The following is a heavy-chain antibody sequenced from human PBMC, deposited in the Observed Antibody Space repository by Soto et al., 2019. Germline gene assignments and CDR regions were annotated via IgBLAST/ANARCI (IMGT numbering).Heavy chain of an antibody. D-gene: IGHD2-2*01. CDR1: GGSLDNYY. CDR2: IYYIGST. V-gene: IGHV4-59*08. Sequence: PSEMLSLTCTVPGGSLDNYYWSWIRQPPGKGLEWIGYIYYIGSTNYNPSLKSRVTISVDRSKNQLSLQLNSVTPDDTAIYYCVRLVGNSWLDSWGQGTLVTVSS. CDR3: VRLVGNSWLDS. J-gene: IGHJ5*01.